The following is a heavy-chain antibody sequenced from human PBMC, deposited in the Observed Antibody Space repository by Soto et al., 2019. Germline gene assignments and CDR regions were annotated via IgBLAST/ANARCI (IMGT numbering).Heavy chain of an antibody. Sequence: TLSLTCTVSGGSISSGGYYWSWIRQHPGKGLEWIGYIYYSGSTYYNPSLKSRVTISVDTSKNQFSLKLSSVTAADTAVYYCAREGVGITRYYFDYWGQGTLVTSPQ. CDR1: GGSISSGGYY. D-gene: IGHD3-10*01. V-gene: IGHV4-31*03. J-gene: IGHJ4*02. CDR2: IYYSGST. CDR3: AREGVGITRYYFDY.